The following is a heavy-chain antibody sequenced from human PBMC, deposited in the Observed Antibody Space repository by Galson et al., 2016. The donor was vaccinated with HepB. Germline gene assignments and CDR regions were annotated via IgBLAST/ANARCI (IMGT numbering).Heavy chain of an antibody. D-gene: IGHD1-26*01. Sequence: SETLSLTCTVSGGSINSRNSYWGWIRQPPGKGLEYVGSVSHSGKTYYHPSLKSRLTISVDTSRNQFSLRLRSVTAADTAVYYCATRVGRKPHWGQGSLVTVTS. V-gene: IGHV4-39*07. CDR1: GGSINSRNSY. J-gene: IGHJ1*01. CDR2: VSHSGKT. CDR3: ATRVGRKPH.